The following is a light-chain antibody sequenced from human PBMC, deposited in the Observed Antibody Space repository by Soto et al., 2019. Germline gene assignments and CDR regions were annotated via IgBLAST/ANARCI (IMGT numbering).Light chain of an antibody. CDR3: QQYGSSPYT. V-gene: IGKV3-20*01. Sequence: PGERATLSCRASQSVSSSYLAWYQQKPGQAPRLLIYDASSRATGIPDRFSGSGSGTDFTLTISRLEPEDFAVYFCQQYGSSPYTFGQGTKLEIK. J-gene: IGKJ2*01. CDR2: DAS. CDR1: QSVSSSY.